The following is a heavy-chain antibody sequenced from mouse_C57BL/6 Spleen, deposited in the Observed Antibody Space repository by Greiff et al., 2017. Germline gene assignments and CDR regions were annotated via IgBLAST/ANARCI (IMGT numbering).Heavy chain of an antibody. J-gene: IGHJ1*03. Sequence: DVQLVESGGGLVKPGGSLKLSCAASGFTFSDYGMHWVRQAPEKGLEWVAYISSGSSTIYYADTVKGRFTISRDNAKNTLFLQMTSLRSEDTAMYYCARGVLRAYWYFDVWGTGTTVTVSS. CDR1: GFTFSDYG. CDR2: ISSGSSTI. CDR3: ARGVLRAYWYFDV. D-gene: IGHD1-1*01. V-gene: IGHV5-17*01.